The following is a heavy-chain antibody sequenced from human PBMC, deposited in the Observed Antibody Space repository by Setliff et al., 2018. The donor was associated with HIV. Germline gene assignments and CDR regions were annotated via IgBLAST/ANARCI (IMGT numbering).Heavy chain of an antibody. J-gene: IGHJ4*02. CDR2: INPSGGST. CDR1: GYTFTRYF. D-gene: IGHD1-26*01. Sequence: ASVKVSCKASGYTFTRYFMHCVRQAPGQGLEWLGMINPSGGSTWYAQKFQGRVTMTGDTTTNTLYMELSSLRSEDTAVYYCARGWEGGMDYWGQGTRSPSP. CDR3: ARGWEGGMDY. V-gene: IGHV1-46*01.